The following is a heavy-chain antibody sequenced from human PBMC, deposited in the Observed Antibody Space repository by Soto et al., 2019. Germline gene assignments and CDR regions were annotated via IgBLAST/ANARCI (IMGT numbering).Heavy chain of an antibody. CDR2: IYYSGST. J-gene: IGHJ6*03. V-gene: IGHV4-59*08. Sequence: SETLSLTCTVSGGSISSYYWSWIRQPPGKGLEWIGYIYYSGSTNYNPSLKSRVTISVDTSKNQFSLKLSSVTAADTAVYYCARLPNHYYYYYYMDVWGKGTTVTVSS. CDR1: GGSISSYY. CDR3: ARLPNHYYYYYYMDV.